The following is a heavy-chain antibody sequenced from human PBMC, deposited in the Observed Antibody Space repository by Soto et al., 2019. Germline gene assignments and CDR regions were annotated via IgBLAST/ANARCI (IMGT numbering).Heavy chain of an antibody. CDR2: IRSKAYGGTT. CDR3: TRDSPSHDFWSGYYPYYYYGIDV. D-gene: IGHD3-3*01. CDR1: GFTFSSYG. J-gene: IGHJ6*02. Sequence: GGSLRLSCAASGFTFSSYGMHWVRQAPGKGLEWVGFIRSKAYGGTTEYAASVKGRFTISRDDSKSIAYLQTNSLKTEDTAVYYCTRDSPSHDFWSGYYPYYYYGIDVCGQGPTVTVSS. V-gene: IGHV3-49*04.